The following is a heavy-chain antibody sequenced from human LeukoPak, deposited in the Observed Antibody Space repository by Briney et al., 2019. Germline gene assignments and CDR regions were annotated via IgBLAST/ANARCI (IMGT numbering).Heavy chain of an antibody. CDR3: ARDHVYYYGSGSSRDAFDI. Sequence: SETLSLTCTVSGGSISSYYWSWIRQPPGKGLEWFGYIYYSGSTNYNPSLKSRVTISVDTSKNQFSLKLSSVTAADTAVYYCARDHVYYYGSGSSRDAFDIWGQGTMVTVSS. J-gene: IGHJ3*02. V-gene: IGHV4-59*01. D-gene: IGHD3-10*01. CDR2: IYYSGST. CDR1: GGSISSYY.